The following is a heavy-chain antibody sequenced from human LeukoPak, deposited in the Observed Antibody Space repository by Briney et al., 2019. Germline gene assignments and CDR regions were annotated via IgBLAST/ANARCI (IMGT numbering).Heavy chain of an antibody. D-gene: IGHD3-22*01. V-gene: IGHV1-3*01. CDR2: INAGKGNT. Sequence: ASVKVSCKASGYTFTSYAMHWVRQAPGQRLEWMGWINAGKGNTKYSQKFQGRVAITRDTSASTAYMELSSLRSEDTAVYYCACGEYYYDSSGYSLPASFDYWGQGTLVTVSS. CDR1: GYTFTSYA. J-gene: IGHJ4*02. CDR3: ACGEYYYDSSGYSLPASFDY.